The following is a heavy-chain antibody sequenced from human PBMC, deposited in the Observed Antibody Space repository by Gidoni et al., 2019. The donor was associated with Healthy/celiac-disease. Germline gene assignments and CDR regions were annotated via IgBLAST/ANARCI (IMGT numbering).Heavy chain of an antibody. J-gene: IGHJ4*02. D-gene: IGHD1-26*01. Sequence: QVQLQQWGAGLLKPSETLSLTCAVYGGSFRGYYWSWIRQPPGKGLEGIGEINHSGSNNYNPSLKSRVTISVDTSKNQFSLKLSSVTAADTAVYYCARGVVGAEYFDYWGQGTLVTVSS. V-gene: IGHV4-34*01. CDR1: GGSFRGYY. CDR3: ARGVVGAEYFDY. CDR2: INHSGSN.